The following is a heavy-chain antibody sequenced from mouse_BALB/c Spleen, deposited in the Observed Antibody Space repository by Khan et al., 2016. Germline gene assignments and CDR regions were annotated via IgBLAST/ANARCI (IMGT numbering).Heavy chain of an antibody. CDR1: GYTFTNYG. J-gene: IGHJ3*01. V-gene: IGHV9-3-1*01. CDR3: ARDYYGTWFAY. CDR2: INTYTGEP. Sequence: QIQLVQSGPELKKPGETVKISCKASGYTFTNYGMNWVKQAPGKGLKWMGWINTYTGEPTYADDFKGRFAFSLDTSASTAYLQINNLKNEDTATYFCARDYYGTWFAYWGQGTLVTVSA. D-gene: IGHD1-1*01.